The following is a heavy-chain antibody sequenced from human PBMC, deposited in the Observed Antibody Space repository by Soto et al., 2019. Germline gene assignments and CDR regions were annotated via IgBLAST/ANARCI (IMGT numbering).Heavy chain of an antibody. CDR3: AREGGAYYYDSSGYGY. D-gene: IGHD3-22*01. CDR1: GYTFTSYY. Sequence: GASVKVSCKASGYTFTSYYMHWVRQAPGQGLEWMGWINPNSGGTNYAQKFQGRVTMTRDTSISTAYMELSRLRSDDTAVYYCAREGGAYYYDSSGYGYWGQGTLVTVSS. V-gene: IGHV1-2*02. CDR2: INPNSGGT. J-gene: IGHJ4*02.